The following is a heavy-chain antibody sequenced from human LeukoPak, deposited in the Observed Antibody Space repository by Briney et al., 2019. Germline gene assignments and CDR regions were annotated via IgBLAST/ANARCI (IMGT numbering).Heavy chain of an antibody. V-gene: IGHV3-66*01. D-gene: IGHD1-26*01. CDR1: GFTVSSNY. CDR3: ARGGSYYPLDY. J-gene: IGHJ4*02. CDR2: IYSGGST. Sequence: GGSLRHSCAASGFTVSSNYMSWVRQAPGKGLEWVSVIYSGGSTYYADSVKGRFTISRDNSKNTLYLQMNSLRAEDTAVYYCARGGSYYPLDYWGQGTLVTVSS.